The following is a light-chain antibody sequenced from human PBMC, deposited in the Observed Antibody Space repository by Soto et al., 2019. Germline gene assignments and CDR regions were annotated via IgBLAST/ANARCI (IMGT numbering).Light chain of an antibody. CDR1: SSDVGGYNY. Sequence: QSVLTQPASVSGSPGQSITISCTGTSSDVGGYNYVSWYQQHPGKAPKLMIFDVSDRPSGVSSRFSASKSGNTASLTISGLQAEDGADYYCSSYTSSSTYVFGIGTKVTVL. CDR2: DVS. J-gene: IGLJ1*01. V-gene: IGLV2-14*01. CDR3: SSYTSSSTYV.